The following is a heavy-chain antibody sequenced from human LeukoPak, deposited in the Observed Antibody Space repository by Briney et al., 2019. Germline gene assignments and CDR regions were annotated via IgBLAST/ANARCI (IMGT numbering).Heavy chain of an antibody. D-gene: IGHD6-13*01. CDR3: AKIIGVQQQLVDY. Sequence: GGSLRLSCAASGFTFSSYGMHWVRQAPGKGLEWVAVISYDGSNKYYADSVKGRFTISRDNSKNTLYLRMNSLRAEDTAVYYCAKIIGVQQQLVDYWGQGTLVTVSS. CDR2: ISYDGSNK. V-gene: IGHV3-30*18. CDR1: GFTFSSYG. J-gene: IGHJ4*02.